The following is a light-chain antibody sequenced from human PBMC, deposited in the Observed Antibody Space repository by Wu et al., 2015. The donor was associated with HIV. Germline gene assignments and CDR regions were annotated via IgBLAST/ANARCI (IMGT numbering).Light chain of an antibody. J-gene: IGKJ1*01. V-gene: IGKV3-20*01. CDR1: QSVGSNY. CDR2: ETS. CDR3: QQYSNSPRT. Sequence: ENVLTQSPGTLPVSPGERVTLSCKASQSVGSNYLAWYQQKAGQAPRLLIHETSNRAADIPDRFSGTGSGTVFTLTISRLDPEDFAVYFCQQYSNSPRTFGQGTKVDIK.